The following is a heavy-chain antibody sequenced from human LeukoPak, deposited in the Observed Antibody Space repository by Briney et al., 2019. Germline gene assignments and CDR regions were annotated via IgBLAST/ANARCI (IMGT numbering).Heavy chain of an antibody. CDR2: ISSSDSTI. CDR3: ARDDVWSGYSSFDY. V-gene: IGHV3-48*03. D-gene: IGHD3-3*01. CDR1: GFTFSSYE. J-gene: IGHJ4*02. Sequence: GGSLRLSCAASGFTFSSYEMNWVRQAPGKGLEWVSYISSSDSTIYYADSVKGRFTISRDNAKNSLYLQMNSLRAEDTAVCYCARDDVWSGYSSFDYWGQGTLVTVSS.